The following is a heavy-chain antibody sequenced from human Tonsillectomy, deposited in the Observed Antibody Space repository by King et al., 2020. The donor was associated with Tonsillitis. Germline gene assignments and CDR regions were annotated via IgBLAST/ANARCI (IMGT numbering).Heavy chain of an antibody. J-gene: IGHJ4*02. CDR1: GGSISNYY. CDR2: ISYNGST. Sequence: VQLQESGPGLVKPSETLSLTCTVSGGSISNYYWSWIRQPPGKGLEWIGYISYNGSTNYSPSLKSRVAISVDTSKNQFSLRLNSVTAADTAVYYCARDRREHRFYDSSDYYYFDYWRQGTLVTVSS. D-gene: IGHD3-22*01. V-gene: IGHV4-59*01. CDR3: ARDRREHRFYDSSDYYYFDY.